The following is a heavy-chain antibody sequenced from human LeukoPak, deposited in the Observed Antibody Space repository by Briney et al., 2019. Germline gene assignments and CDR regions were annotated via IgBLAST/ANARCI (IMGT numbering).Heavy chain of an antibody. CDR3: ARDLRSSGWYYFDY. CDR1: GYTFTNYG. Sequence: ASVKVSCKASGYTFTNYGISWVRQAPGPGLEWMGWISTYNGNTNYAQKLQGRVTMTTDTSTSTAYMELWSLRSDDTAVYYCARDLRSSGWYYFDYWGQGTLVTVSS. J-gene: IGHJ4*02. D-gene: IGHD6-19*01. CDR2: ISTYNGNT. V-gene: IGHV1-18*01.